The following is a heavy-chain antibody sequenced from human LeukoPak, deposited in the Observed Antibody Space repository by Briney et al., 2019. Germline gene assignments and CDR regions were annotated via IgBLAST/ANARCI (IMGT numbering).Heavy chain of an antibody. Sequence: SETLSLTCAVYGGSFNGYYWSWIRQPPGRGLEWIGEINHSGSTNYDPSLKSRVTISVDTSKNQFSLKLSSVTAADTAVYYCARRRISRNWFDPWGQGTLVTVSS. CDR3: ARRRISRNWFDP. J-gene: IGHJ5*02. CDR1: GGSFNGYY. CDR2: INHSGST. V-gene: IGHV4-34*01.